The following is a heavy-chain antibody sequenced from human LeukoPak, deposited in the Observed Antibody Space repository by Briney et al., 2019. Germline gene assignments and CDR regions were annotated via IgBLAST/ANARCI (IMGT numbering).Heavy chain of an antibody. CDR2: IYTSGST. V-gene: IGHV4-4*07. CDR3: ARVGQLGIYYFDY. J-gene: IGHJ4*02. Sequence: SETLSLTCNVSGGSISSHYWSWIRQPAGKGLEWIGRIYTSGSTNYNPSLKSRVTVSLDTSKNQFSLKLSSVTAADTAVYYCARVGQLGIYYFDYWGQGTLVPVSS. D-gene: IGHD1-1*01. CDR1: GGSISSHY.